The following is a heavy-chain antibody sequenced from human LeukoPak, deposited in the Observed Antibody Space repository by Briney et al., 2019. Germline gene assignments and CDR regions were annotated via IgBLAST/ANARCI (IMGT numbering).Heavy chain of an antibody. D-gene: IGHD1-26*01. Sequence: GGSLRLSCAASGFTSCSYSMNWVRQAPGKGLEWVSSISSSSSYIYYADSVKGRFTISRDNAKNSLYLQMNTLRAEDTAVYYCARVGSSGSYNEDYWGQGTLVTVSS. CDR3: ARVGSSGSYNEDY. CDR2: ISSSSSYI. CDR1: GFTSCSYS. J-gene: IGHJ4*02. V-gene: IGHV3-21*01.